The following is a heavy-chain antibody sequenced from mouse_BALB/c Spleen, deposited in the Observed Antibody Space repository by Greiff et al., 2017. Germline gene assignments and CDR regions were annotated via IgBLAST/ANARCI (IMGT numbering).Heavy chain of an antibody. CDR2: INPSTGYT. D-gene: IGHD2-4*01. CDR3: ARSTMTTRRFAY. V-gene: IGHV1-7*01. Sequence: LQESGAELAKPGASVKMSCKASGYTFTSYWMHWVKQRPGQGLEWIGYINPSTGYTEYNQKFKDKATLTADKSSSTAYMQLSSLTSEDSAVYYCARSTMTTRRFAYWGQGTLVTVSA. CDR1: GYTFTSYW. J-gene: IGHJ3*01.